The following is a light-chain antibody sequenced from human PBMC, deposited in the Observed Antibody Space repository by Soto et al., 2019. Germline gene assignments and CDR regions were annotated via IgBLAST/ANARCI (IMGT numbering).Light chain of an antibody. CDR2: DAS. CDR3: QHYLNRPIST. Sequence: EIQMTQSPTSLSASIGDRVTITCQASQDISNYLNWYQQKPGKAPRLLIYDASNLETGVTSKFSGSGSGTDFTFTISSLQPEDIATYYCQHYLNRPISTFGPGTKLDIK. CDR1: QDISNY. J-gene: IGKJ3*01. V-gene: IGKV1-33*01.